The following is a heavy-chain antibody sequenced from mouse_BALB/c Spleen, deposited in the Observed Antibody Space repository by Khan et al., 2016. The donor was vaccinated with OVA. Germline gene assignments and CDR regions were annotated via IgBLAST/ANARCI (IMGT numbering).Heavy chain of an antibody. J-gene: IGHJ4*01. D-gene: IGHD2-10*01. Sequence: VQLQESGPGLVAPSQSLSITCTISGFSLTNYGIHWVRQPPGKGLEWLVVIWSDGSTTYNSALKSRLTISKDKSKSQVFVKMNSLQTDDTAVYFCARQPYYHYNSMDYWGQGTSVTVSS. V-gene: IGHV2-6-1*01. CDR3: ARQPYYHYNSMDY. CDR2: IWSDGST. CDR1: GFSLTNYG.